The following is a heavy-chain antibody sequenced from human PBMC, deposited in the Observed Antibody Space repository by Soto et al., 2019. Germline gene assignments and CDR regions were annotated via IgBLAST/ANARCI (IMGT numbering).Heavy chain of an antibody. CDR2: VSGSGTT. CDR3: ARGGIH. V-gene: IGHV3-48*03. Sequence: GGSLRLSCVASGYTFNSHEMNWIRQTPGKRLEWISSVSGSGTTKYADSVKSRFTISRDNAHKSIYLQMNSLRVEDTGVYYCARGGIHWGQGALVTVSS. J-gene: IGHJ4*02. CDR1: GYTFNSHE. D-gene: IGHD6-13*01.